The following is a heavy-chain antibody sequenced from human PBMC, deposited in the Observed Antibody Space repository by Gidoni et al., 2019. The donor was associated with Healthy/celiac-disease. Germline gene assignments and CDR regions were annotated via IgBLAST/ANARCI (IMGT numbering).Heavy chain of an antibody. Sequence: EVQLVESGGGLVQPGRSLRLSCAASGFTFDDYAMHWVRQAPGKGLEWVSGISCNSGSIGYADSVKGRFTISRDNAKNSLYLQMNSLRAEDTALYYCAKDASGTTFVGWFDPWGQGTLVTVSS. J-gene: IGHJ5*02. CDR3: AKDASGTTFVGWFDP. CDR1: GFTFDDYA. CDR2: ISCNSGSI. D-gene: IGHD1-7*01. V-gene: IGHV3-9*01.